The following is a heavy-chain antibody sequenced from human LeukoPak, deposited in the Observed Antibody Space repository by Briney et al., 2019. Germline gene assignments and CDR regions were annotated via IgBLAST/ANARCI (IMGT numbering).Heavy chain of an antibody. J-gene: IGHJ4*02. V-gene: IGHV4-30-4*08. CDR2: IYYSGST. CDR3: ARTYDFWSGYPRYFDY. Sequence: SETLFLTCTVSGGSISSGDYYWSWIRQPPGKGLEWIGYIYYSGSTYYNPSLKSRVTISVDTSKNQFSLKLSSVTAADTAVYYCARTYDFWSGYPRYFDYWGQGTLVTVSS. D-gene: IGHD3-3*01. CDR1: GGSISSGDYY.